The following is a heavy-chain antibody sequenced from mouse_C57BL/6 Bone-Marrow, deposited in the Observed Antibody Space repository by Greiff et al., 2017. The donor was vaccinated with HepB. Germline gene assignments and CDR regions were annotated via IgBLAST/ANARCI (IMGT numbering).Heavy chain of an antibody. D-gene: IGHD2-4*01. CDR1: GYTFTEYT. V-gene: IGHV1-62-2*01. Sequence: VQLQQSGAELVKPGASVKLSCKASGYTFTEYTIHWVKQRSGQGLEWIGWFYPGSGSIKYNEKFKDKATLTADKSSSTVYMELSSLTSEDSAVYFCARHGEVGEGLYYDYDAGYFDVWGTGTTVTVSS. J-gene: IGHJ1*03. CDR2: FYPGSGSI. CDR3: ARHGEVGEGLYYDYDAGYFDV.